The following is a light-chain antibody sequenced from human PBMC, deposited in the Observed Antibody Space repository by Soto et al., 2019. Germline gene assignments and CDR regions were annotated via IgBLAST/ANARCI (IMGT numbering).Light chain of an antibody. Sequence: QSVLTQPASVSGSPGQSITISCTGTSSDVGSYNLVSWYQQHPGKAPKLMIYEDNKRPSGVSNCFSVSKSGYTASLTISGLQAEDEADYYCCSYARTSTYVFGSGTKAPS. CDR1: SSDVGSYNL. CDR2: EDN. J-gene: IGLJ1*01. CDR3: CSYARTSTYV. V-gene: IGLV2-23*01.